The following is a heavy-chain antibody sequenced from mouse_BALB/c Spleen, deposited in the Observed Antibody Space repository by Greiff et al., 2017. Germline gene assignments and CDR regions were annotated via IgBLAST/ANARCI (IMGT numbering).Heavy chain of an antibody. CDR1: GFSLTSYG. CDR2: IWAGGST. J-gene: IGHJ4*01. V-gene: IGHV2-9*02. CDR3: ARGEEMDY. Sequence: VQLVESGPGLVAPSQSLSITCTVSGFSLTSYGVHWVRQPPGKGLEWLGVIWAGGSTNYNSALMSRLSISKDNSKSQVFLKMNRLQTDDTAMYYCARGEEMDYWGQGTSVTVSS.